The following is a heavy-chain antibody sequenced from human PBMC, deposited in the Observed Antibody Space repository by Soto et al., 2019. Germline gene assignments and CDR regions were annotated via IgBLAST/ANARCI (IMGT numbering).Heavy chain of an antibody. CDR2: IYYSGST. CDR1: GGSISSGGYS. D-gene: IGHD3-10*01. J-gene: IGHJ4*02. V-gene: IGHV4-30-2*05. CDR3: ARVRGVTYFDY. Sequence: SETLSLTCAVSGGSISSGGYSWSWIRQPPGKGLEWIGYIYYSGSTYYNPSLKSRVTISVDTSKNQFSLKLSSVTAADTAVYYCARVRGVTYFDYWGQRTLVTVSS.